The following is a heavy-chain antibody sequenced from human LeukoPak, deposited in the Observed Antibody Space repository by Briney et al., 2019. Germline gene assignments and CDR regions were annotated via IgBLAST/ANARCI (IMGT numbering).Heavy chain of an antibody. D-gene: IGHD3-10*02. J-gene: IGHJ5*02. CDR1: GGSFSGYY. V-gene: IGHV4-34*01. CDR3: ARYLSGDYKPPYGS. Sequence: SETLSLTCSVYGGSFSGYYCVWIRQAPEKGLEWIGEINHSGFINYNPSLKSRVTISIDTSKNQFSLKLSSVTAADSAVYFCARYLSGDYKPPYGSWGQGTLVTVSS. CDR2: INHSGFI.